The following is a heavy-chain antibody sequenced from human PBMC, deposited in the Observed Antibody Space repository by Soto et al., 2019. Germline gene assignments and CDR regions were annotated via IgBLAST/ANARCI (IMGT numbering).Heavy chain of an antibody. Sequence: GGSLRLSCAASGFTFSSYAMSWVRQAPGKGLEWVSAISGSGGSTYYTDSVKGRFTISRDNSKNTLYLQMNSLRAEDTAVYYCANDPSIAARPGRAFDFWGQTTMVTVS. CDR2: ISGSGGST. CDR1: GFTFSSYA. CDR3: ANDPSIAARPGRAFDF. V-gene: IGHV3-23*01. J-gene: IGHJ3*01. D-gene: IGHD6-6*01.